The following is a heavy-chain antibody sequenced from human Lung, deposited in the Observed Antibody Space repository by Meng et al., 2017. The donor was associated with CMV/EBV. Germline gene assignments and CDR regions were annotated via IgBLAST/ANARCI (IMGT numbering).Heavy chain of an antibody. D-gene: IGHD3-10*01. CDR2: IPHRGSS. Sequence: VHGGWSGTSLWKASVTLCLTCAVSGDIITNHNWWALVRQPPGKGLEWIGEIPHRGSSAYNPSLKSRVSMSIDKSKNQFSLKLTSVTAADTAVYHCLRRSGGSVWGQGTLVTVSS. V-gene: IGHV4-4*02. CDR1: GDIITNHNW. J-gene: IGHJ1*01. CDR3: LRRSGGSV.